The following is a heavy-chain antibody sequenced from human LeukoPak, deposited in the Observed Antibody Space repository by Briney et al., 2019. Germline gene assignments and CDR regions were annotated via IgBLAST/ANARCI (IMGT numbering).Heavy chain of an antibody. D-gene: IGHD2-15*01. CDR1: GFTFSSYS. J-gene: IGHJ3*02. CDR2: ISSSSSYI. V-gene: IGHV3-21*04. CDR3: ARDHIGRAFDI. Sequence: PGGSLRLSCAASGFTFSSYSMNWVRQAPGEGLEWVSSISSSSSYIYYADSVKGRFTISRDNSKNTLYLQMNNLRAEDAAVYYCARDHIGRAFDIWGQGTMVTVSS.